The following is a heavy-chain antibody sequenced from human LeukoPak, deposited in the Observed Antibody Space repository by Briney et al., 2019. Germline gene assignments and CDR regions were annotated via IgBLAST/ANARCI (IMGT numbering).Heavy chain of an antibody. J-gene: IGHJ4*02. V-gene: IGHV4-59*01. Sequence: PLETLSLTCTVSRGSPTGYYWSWIRQPPGKGLEWSGYISYSGSTNYNPSLNSRVTISVDPSKNQFSLKLSSVSAADTAVYYCANLNCSGGSCYVSHFDYWGQGTLVTVSS. CDR1: RGSPTGYY. CDR2: ISYSGST. CDR3: ANLNCSGGSCYVSHFDY. D-gene: IGHD2-15*01.